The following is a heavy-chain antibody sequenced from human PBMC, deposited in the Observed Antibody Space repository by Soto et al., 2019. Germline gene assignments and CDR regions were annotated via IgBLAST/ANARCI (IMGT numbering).Heavy chain of an antibody. Sequence: QVQLVQSGAEVKKPGASVKVSCKASGYTFTGYYMHWVRQAPGQGLEWMGWINPNSGGTNYAQKFQGRVTMTRDTSISTAYKELSRLRSDDTAVYYCARASVDCSSTSCYYYYGMDVWGQGTTVTVSS. CDR2: INPNSGGT. J-gene: IGHJ6*02. CDR3: ARASVDCSSTSCYYYYGMDV. V-gene: IGHV1-2*02. D-gene: IGHD2-2*01. CDR1: GYTFTGYY.